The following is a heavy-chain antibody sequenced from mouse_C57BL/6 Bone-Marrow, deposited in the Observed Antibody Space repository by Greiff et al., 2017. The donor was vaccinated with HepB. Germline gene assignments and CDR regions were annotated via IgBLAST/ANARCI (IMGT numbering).Heavy chain of an antibody. J-gene: IGHJ2*01. Sequence: QVHVKQSGAELARPGASVKLSCKASGYTFTSYGISWVKQRTGQGLEWIGEIYPRSGNTYYNEKFKGKATLTADKSSSTAYMELRSLTSEDSAVYFCARFTTVVADFDYWGQGTTLTVSS. CDR2: IYPRSGNT. V-gene: IGHV1-81*01. D-gene: IGHD1-1*01. CDR1: GYTFTSYG. CDR3: ARFTTVVADFDY.